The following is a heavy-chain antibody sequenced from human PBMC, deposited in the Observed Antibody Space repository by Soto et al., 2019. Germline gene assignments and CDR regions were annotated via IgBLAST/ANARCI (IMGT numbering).Heavy chain of an antibody. V-gene: IGHV1-69*01. CDR2: IIPIFGTA. J-gene: IGHJ3*02. Sequence: QVQLVQSGAEVKKPGSSVKVSCKASGGTFSSYAISWVRQAPGQGLEWMGGIIPIFGTANYAQKFQGRVTINADESTSTAYMELSSLRSEDTAVYYCSRSRVTYYYDRSAVDIWGQGTMVTVSS. CDR3: SRSRVTYYYDRSAVDI. CDR1: GGTFSSYA. D-gene: IGHD3-22*01.